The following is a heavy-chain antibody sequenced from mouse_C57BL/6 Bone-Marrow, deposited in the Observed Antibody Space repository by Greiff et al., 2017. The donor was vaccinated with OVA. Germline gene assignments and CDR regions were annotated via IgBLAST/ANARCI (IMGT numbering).Heavy chain of an antibody. CDR1: GYTFTSYW. V-gene: IGHV1-61*01. CDR2: IYPSDSET. D-gene: IGHD4-1*01. Sequence: QVQLQQPGAELVRPGSSVKLSCKASGYTFTSYWMDWVKQRPGQGLEWIGNIYPSDSETHYNQKFKDKSTLTVDKSSSTAYMQLSSLTSEDSAFYYCARWGNWYFAYWGQGTLVTVSA. CDR3: ARWGNWYFAY. J-gene: IGHJ3*01.